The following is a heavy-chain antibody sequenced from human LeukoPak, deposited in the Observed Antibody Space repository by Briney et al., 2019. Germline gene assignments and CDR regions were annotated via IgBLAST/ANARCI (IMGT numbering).Heavy chain of an antibody. D-gene: IGHD1-26*01. J-gene: IGHJ6*03. CDR2: VYHSGST. CDR1: SYSISSGYY. Sequence: SETLSLTCTVSSYSISSGYYWGWIRQPPGKGLEWIGSVYHSGSTYYNPSLKSRVTMSVDTSKNQFSLKLSSVTAADTAVYYCARDGFVRGSDGYYYYMDVWGKGTTVTVSS. CDR3: ARDGFVRGSDGYYYYMDV. V-gene: IGHV4-38-2*02.